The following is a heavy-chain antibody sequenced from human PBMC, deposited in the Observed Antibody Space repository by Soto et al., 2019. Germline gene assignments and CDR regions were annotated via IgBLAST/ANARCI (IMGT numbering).Heavy chain of an antibody. CDR1: GFPFSNAW. CDR3: TTDISNIVVVTATSGDAFDI. CDR2: IKSKTDGGTT. D-gene: IGHD2-21*02. J-gene: IGHJ3*02. Sequence: EVQLVESGGGLVKPGGSFRLSVEASGFPFSNAWLNWVRQAQGRGLEWAAGIKSKTDGGTTDYAAPVKGRFTISRDDSKNTLYLQMNSLKTEDTAVYYCTTDISNIVVVTATSGDAFDIWGQGTMVTVSS. V-gene: IGHV3-15*07.